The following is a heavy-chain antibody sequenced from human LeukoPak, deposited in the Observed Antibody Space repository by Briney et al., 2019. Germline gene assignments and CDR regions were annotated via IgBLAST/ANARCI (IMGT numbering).Heavy chain of an antibody. CDR3: ARDQRLWSCDY. Sequence: GGSLRLSCAASGFTFSSYSMNWVRQAPGKGLEWVSYISSSSSTIYYADSVKGRFTISRDNAKNSLYLQMNSLRAEDTAVYYCARDQRLWSCDYWGQGTLVTVSS. CDR1: GFTFSSYS. V-gene: IGHV3-48*01. CDR2: ISSSSSTI. J-gene: IGHJ4*02. D-gene: IGHD6-25*01.